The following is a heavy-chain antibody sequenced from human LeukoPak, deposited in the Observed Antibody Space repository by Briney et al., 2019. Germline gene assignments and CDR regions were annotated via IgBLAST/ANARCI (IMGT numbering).Heavy chain of an antibody. J-gene: IGHJ3*02. D-gene: IGHD6-19*01. CDR1: GFTFSSYG. CDR2: IWYDGSNK. Sequence: PGRSLRLSCAASGFTFSSYGMHWVRQAPGKGLEWVAVIWYDGSNKYYADSVKGRFTISRDNSKNTPYLQMNSLRAEDTAVYYCARDRGSSGWYDAFDIWGQGTMVTVSS. V-gene: IGHV3-33*01. CDR3: ARDRGSSGWYDAFDI.